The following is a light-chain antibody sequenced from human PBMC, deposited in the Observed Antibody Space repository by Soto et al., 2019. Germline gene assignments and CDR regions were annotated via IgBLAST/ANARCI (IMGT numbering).Light chain of an antibody. CDR3: SSYATSRTWV. J-gene: IGLJ3*02. CDR1: SSDVGAYNY. CDR2: EVS. V-gene: IGLV2-14*01. Sequence: QSALTQPASVSGSPGQSITISCTGTSSDVGAYNYVSWYQQHSGKAPKLMIYEVSNRPSGVSNRFSGSKSGNTASLTISGLQAEDEADYYRSSYATSRTWVFGGGTKLTVL.